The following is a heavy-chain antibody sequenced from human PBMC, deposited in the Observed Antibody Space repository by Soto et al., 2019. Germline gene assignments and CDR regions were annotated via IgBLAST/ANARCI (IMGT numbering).Heavy chain of an antibody. CDR3: AREELVVPVARKNWFPP. J-gene: IGHJ5*02. D-gene: IGHD2-2*01. CDR2: INHSGST. Sequence: SETLSLTCAVYGGSFSGYYWSWIRQPPGKGLEWIGEINHSGSTNYNPSLKSRVTISVDTSKNQFSLKLSSVTAADTAVYYCAREELVVPVARKNWFPPWRQGTLVTVS. V-gene: IGHV4-34*01. CDR1: GGSFSGYY.